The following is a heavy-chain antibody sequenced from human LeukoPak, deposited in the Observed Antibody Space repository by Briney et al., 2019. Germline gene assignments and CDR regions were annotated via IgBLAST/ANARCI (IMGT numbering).Heavy chain of an antibody. Sequence: WASVKVSCKASGYTFTSYGISWVRQAPGQGLEWMGWISAYNGNTNYARKLQGRVTMTTDTSTSTAYMELRSLRSDDTAVYYCARDNVVGASDAFDIWGQGTMVTVSS. CDR3: ARDNVVGASDAFDI. V-gene: IGHV1-18*01. CDR1: GYTFTSYG. CDR2: ISAYNGNT. D-gene: IGHD1-26*01. J-gene: IGHJ3*02.